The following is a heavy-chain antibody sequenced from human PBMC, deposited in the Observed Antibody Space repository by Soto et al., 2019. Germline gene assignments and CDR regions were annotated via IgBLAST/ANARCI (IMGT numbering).Heavy chain of an antibody. V-gene: IGHV4-4*07. CDR1: GSSISGFY. CDR2: IYATGTT. J-gene: IGHJ5*02. Sequence: PXETLSLTCTVSGSSISGFYWSWIRKSAGKGLEWIGRIYATGTTDYNPSLKSRVMMSVDTSKKQFSLKLRSVTAADTAVYYCVRDGTKTLRDWFDPWGHGISVTVSS. CDR3: VRDGTKTLRDWFDP. D-gene: IGHD1-1*01.